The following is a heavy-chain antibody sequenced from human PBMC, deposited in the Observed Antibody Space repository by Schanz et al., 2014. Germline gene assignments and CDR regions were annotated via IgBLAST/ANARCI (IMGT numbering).Heavy chain of an antibody. D-gene: IGHD2-2*01. V-gene: IGHV1-69*09. CDR2: FIPILDVG. J-gene: IGHJ3*02. Sequence: QVQLLQSGAEVKKPGASMKVSCKASGYTFTTYYMLWVRQAPGQGLEWVGRFIPILDVGNYAQQFQGRVTFTADKSTSTAYMELSSLRYEDTALYYCARGTMPGTFDIWGQGTMVTVSS. CDR1: GYTFTTYY. CDR3: ARGTMPGTFDI.